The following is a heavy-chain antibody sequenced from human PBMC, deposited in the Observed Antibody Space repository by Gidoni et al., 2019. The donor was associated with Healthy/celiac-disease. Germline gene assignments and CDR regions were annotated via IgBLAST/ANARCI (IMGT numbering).Heavy chain of an antibody. CDR1: GYTFTIYG. J-gene: IGHJ4*02. CDR3: ARDNRKTYYYDSSGYYVFDY. CDR2: TSAYNGNT. Sequence: QVQLVQSGAEVKKPGASVKVSCTASGYTFTIYGITWVRQAPGQGLEWMGWTSAYNGNTNYAQKLQGRVTMTTDTSTSTAYMELRSLRSDDTAVYYCARDNRKTYYYDSSGYYVFDYWGQGTLVTVSS. V-gene: IGHV1-18*01. D-gene: IGHD3-22*01.